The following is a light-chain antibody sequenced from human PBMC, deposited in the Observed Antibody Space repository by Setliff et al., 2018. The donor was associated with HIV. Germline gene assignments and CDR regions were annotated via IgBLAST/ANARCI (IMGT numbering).Light chain of an antibody. CDR1: SRDVGGGQNY. CDR2: DVT. J-gene: IGLJ1*01. CDR3: SSYTTTSAYG. Sequence: QSALTQPASVSGSPGQSITISCTGTSRDVGGGQNYVSWYQQYPGQAPKLMIYDVTKRPSGVSDRFSASKSANTASLTISGLHTEDEADYFCSSYTTTSAYGFGAGTRSPS. V-gene: IGLV2-14*03.